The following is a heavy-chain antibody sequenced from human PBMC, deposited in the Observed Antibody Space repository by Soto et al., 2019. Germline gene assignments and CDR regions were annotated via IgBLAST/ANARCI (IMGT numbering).Heavy chain of an antibody. J-gene: IGHJ4*02. D-gene: IGHD4-17*01. V-gene: IGHV1-18*01. Sequence: ASVKVSCKASGYTFTSYGISWVRQAPGQGLEWMGWISAYNGNTNYAQKLQGRVTMTTDTSTSTAYMELRSLRSDDTAAYYCARVDYGGYYFDYWGQGTLVTVSS. CDR3: ARVDYGGYYFDY. CDR2: ISAYNGNT. CDR1: GYTFTSYG.